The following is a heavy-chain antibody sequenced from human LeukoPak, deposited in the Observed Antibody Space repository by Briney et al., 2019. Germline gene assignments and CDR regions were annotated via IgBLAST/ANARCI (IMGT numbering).Heavy chain of an antibody. CDR1: GGSISSGSYY. J-gene: IGHJ3*02. V-gene: IGHV4-61*02. CDR2: IYTSGST. CDR3: ARARSDIVVVPAALAFDI. D-gene: IGHD2-2*01. Sequence: PSQTLSLTCTVSGGSISSGSYYWSWIRQPAGKGLEWIGRIYTSGSTNYNPSLKSRVTISVDTSKNQFSLKLSSVTAADTAVHYCARARSDIVVVPAALAFDIWGQGTMVTVSS.